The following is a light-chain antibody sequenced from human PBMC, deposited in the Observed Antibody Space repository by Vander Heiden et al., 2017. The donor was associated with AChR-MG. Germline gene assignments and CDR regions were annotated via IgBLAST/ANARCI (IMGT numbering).Light chain of an antibody. J-gene: IGKJ5*01. CDR3: QQYKSYSPIT. V-gene: IGKV1-5*03. Sequence: DIQMTQSPSTLSASVGDRVTITCRASQSISSWLAWYQQKPGKAPKLLIYKASSLESGVPSRFSGSGSATEFTLTISSLQPDDFATYYCQQYKSYSPITFGQRTRLEIK. CDR1: QSISSW. CDR2: KAS.